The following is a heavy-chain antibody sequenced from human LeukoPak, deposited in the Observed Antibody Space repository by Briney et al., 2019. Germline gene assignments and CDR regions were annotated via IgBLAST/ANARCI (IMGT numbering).Heavy chain of an antibody. V-gene: IGHV4-39*07. J-gene: IGHJ3*02. D-gene: IGHD3-10*01. CDR1: GASISSSGHD. CDR2: IYYSGTT. CDR3: TRWFGEFPQDAFDI. Sequence: SETLSLTCTVSGASISSSGHDWGWIRQPPGKGLEWIGSIYYSGTTYYNPSLKSRVTISVDTSKNQFSLKLNSVTAADTAVYYCTRWFGEFPQDAFDIWGQGIMVTVSS.